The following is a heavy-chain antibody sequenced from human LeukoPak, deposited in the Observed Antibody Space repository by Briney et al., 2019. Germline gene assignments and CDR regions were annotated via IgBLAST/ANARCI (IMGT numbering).Heavy chain of an antibody. D-gene: IGHD3-10*01. Sequence: PSETLSLTCAVYGGSFSGYYWSWIRQPPGKGLEWIGEINHSGSTNYNPSLKSRVTISVDTSKHQSSLKLSSVTAADTAVYYCASIYGPGDYWGQGTLVTVSS. CDR3: ASIYGPGDY. V-gene: IGHV4-34*01. CDR1: GGSFSGYY. CDR2: INHSGST. J-gene: IGHJ4*02.